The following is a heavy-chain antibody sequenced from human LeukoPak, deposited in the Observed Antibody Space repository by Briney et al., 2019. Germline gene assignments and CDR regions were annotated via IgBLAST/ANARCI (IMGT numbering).Heavy chain of an antibody. CDR2: LSNSGST. Sequence: PSETLSLTCSVSGDSISSSRYYWGWIRQPPGKGLEWVGSLSNSGSTYYNPSLKSRVTISVDTSKNQFSLKLSSVTAADTAVYYCARSPPYYDYVWGFDPWGQGTLVTVSS. J-gene: IGHJ5*02. V-gene: IGHV4-39*07. D-gene: IGHD3-16*01. CDR1: GDSISSSRYY. CDR3: ARSPPYYDYVWGFDP.